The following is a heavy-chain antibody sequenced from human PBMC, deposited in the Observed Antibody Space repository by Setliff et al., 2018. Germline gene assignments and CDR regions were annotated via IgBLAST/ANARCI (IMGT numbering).Heavy chain of an antibody. J-gene: IGHJ3*02. CDR2: INHSGST. CDR1: GGSFSGYY. D-gene: IGHD1-26*01. Sequence: ASETLSLTCAVYGGSFSGYYWSWIRQPPGKGLEWIGEINHSGSTNYNPSLKSRVTISVDTSKNQFSLTLSSVTAADTAVYYCARHGRYTGTYADAFDIWGQGTMVTVSS. V-gene: IGHV4-34*01. CDR3: ARHGRYTGTYADAFDI.